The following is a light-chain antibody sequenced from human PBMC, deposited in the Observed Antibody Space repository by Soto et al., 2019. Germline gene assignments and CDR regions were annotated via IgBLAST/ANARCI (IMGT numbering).Light chain of an antibody. Sequence: DIQMTQSPSTLSASVGNRVIITCRASRSISGWLAWYQQKPGRAPNLLIYKASTLASGVPSRFSGSGSGTEFTLTISSLQPDDFATYYCQQYNSYPYTFGQGTKLEIK. CDR1: RSISGW. J-gene: IGKJ2*01. CDR2: KAS. CDR3: QQYNSYPYT. V-gene: IGKV1-5*03.